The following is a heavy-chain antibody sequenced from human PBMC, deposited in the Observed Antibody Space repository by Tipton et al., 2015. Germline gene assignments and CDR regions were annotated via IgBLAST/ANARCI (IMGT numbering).Heavy chain of an antibody. CDR3: ARETGYSAHSTDYFDY. V-gene: IGHV4-59*01. CDR2: IYYSANT. Sequence: GLVKPSETLSLGCTVSGDSIRSFYWSWIRQSPGKGLEWIGYIYYSANTNYNPSLKSRVTMSVDTSKNQFSLKLSSVTAADTAVYYCARETGYSAHSTDYFDYWGQGTLVTVSS. D-gene: IGHD6-13*01. CDR1: GDSIRSFY. J-gene: IGHJ4*02.